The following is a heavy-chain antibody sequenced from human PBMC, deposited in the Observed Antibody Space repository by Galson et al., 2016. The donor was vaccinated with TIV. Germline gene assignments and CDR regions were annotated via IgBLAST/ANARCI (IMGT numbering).Heavy chain of an antibody. D-gene: IGHD3-10*01. Sequence: SVKVSCKASGGTFSDYGISWVRQAPGQGLEWMGRIIPIFHSAKSAQKFQDRVTITADESMSTVYMELSSLRSEDTAVYYCATLGGYFGSGSYKTDFWGQGTLVTFSS. CDR1: GGTFSDYG. CDR3: ATLGGYFGSGSYKTDF. CDR2: IIPIFHSA. J-gene: IGHJ4*02. V-gene: IGHV1-69*13.